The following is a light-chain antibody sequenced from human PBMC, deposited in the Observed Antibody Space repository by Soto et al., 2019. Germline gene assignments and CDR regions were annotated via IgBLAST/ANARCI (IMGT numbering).Light chain of an antibody. CDR3: QNYYSAPHA. CDR1: QGISKS. CDR2: DAS. V-gene: IGKV1-27*01. J-gene: IGKJ3*01. Sequence: DIQMTQSPSSLSASVGARVTITCRATQGISKSLAWYPQMPEKVPKLLIYDASILQSGVSSRVSRSGSWTDLTLTVSGLQADDVAAYYCQNYYSAPHAFGHGTKVYIK.